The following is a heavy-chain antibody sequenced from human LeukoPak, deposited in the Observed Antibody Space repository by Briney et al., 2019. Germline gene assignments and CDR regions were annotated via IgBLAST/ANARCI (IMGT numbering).Heavy chain of an antibody. CDR3: ARTGAVTPRVDY. CDR2: ISNDGSIP. V-gene: IGHV3-33*03. CDR1: GFTLSLSNYG. Sequence: PGRSLRLSCATSGFTLSLSNYGMHWVRQAPGKGLEWVAVISNDGSIPYYADSVKGRFSISRDNSENSLYLQMNSLRAEDAAVYYCARTGAVTPRVDYWGQGTLVTVSS. D-gene: IGHD6-13*01. J-gene: IGHJ4*02.